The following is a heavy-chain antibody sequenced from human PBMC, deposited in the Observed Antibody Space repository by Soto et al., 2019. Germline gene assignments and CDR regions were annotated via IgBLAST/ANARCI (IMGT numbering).Heavy chain of an antibody. D-gene: IGHD3-9*01. J-gene: IGHJ6*02. V-gene: IGHV3-30-3*01. CDR3: ARGGHYDILTGYLGYYYGMEV. CDR1: GFTFSSYA. CDR2: ISYDGSNK. Sequence: GGSLRLSCAASGFTFSSYAMHWVRQAPGKGLEWVAVISYDGSNKYYADSVKGRFTISRDNSKNTLYLQMNSLRAEDTAVYYCARGGHYDILTGYLGYYYGMEVWGQGTTVTVSS.